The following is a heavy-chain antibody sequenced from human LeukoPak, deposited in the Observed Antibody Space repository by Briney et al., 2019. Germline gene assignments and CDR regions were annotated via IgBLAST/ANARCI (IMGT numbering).Heavy chain of an antibody. CDR2: IIPIFGTA. D-gene: IGHD3-10*01. V-gene: IGHV1-69*05. J-gene: IGHJ4*02. CDR3: ARTMVRGVVTNDY. Sequence: SVKVSCKASGGTFSSYAISWVRQAPGQGLEWMGRIIPIFGTANYAQKFQGRVTITTDESTSTAYMELSSLRSEDTAVYCCARTMVRGVVTNDYWGQGTLVTVSS. CDR1: GGTFSSYA.